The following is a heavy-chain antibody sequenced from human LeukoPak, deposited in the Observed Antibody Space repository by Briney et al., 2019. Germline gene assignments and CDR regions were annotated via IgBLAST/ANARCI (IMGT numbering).Heavy chain of an antibody. CDR1: GGSISNYY. V-gene: IGHV4-59*08. CDR2: IYYSGST. J-gene: IGHJ4*02. Sequence: SETLSLTCTVTGGSISNYYWNWIREAPGQGVEWIGYIYYSGSTNYNPSLKSRVTISVDTSKNQFSLKLSSVTAADTAVYYCARQGGYSSSPDFWGQGTLVTVSS. D-gene: IGHD6-13*01. CDR3: ARQGGYSSSPDF.